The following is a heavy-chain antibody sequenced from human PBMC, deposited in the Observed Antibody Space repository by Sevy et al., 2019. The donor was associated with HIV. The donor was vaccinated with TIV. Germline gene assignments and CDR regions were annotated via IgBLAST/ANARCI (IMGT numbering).Heavy chain of an antibody. CDR3: ARAGGDCSSTSCRPYYYYGMDV. Sequence: GGSLRLSCAASGFTFSDYYMSWIRQAPGKGLELVSYISSSGSTIYYADSVKGRFTISRDNAKNSLYLQMNSLRAEDTAVYYCARAGGDCSSTSCRPYYYYGMDVWGQGTTVTVSS. J-gene: IGHJ6*02. CDR2: ISSSGSTI. V-gene: IGHV3-11*01. CDR1: GFTFSDYY. D-gene: IGHD2-2*01.